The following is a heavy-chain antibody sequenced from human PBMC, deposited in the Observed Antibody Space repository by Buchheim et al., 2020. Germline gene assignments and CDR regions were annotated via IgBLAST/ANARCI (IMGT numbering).Heavy chain of an antibody. D-gene: IGHD3-22*01. Sequence: EVQLVESGGGLVKPGGSLRLSCAASGFTFSNAWMSWVRQAPGKGLEWVGGIKSKTDGGTTDYAAPVKGRFTIQRDDPKTTLNLQMNSLKAEDTAVYYCTTVDIPLTTMIVVDLDYWGQGTL. CDR3: TTVDIPLTTMIVVDLDY. CDR2: IKSKTDGGTT. J-gene: IGHJ4*02. CDR1: GFTFSNAW. V-gene: IGHV3-15*01.